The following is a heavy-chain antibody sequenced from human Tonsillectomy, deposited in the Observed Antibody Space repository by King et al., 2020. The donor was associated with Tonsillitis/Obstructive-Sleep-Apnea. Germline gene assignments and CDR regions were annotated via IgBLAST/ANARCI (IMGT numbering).Heavy chain of an antibody. CDR1: GFTFISYW. Sequence: VQLVESGGGFVQPGGSLRLSCAASGFTFISYWMHWVRQAPGKGLVWVSRINSDGSSTSYADSVKGRFTISRDNAKNTLYLQMNSLRAEDTAVYYCARILQGYSYFDLWGRGTLVTVSS. J-gene: IGHJ2*01. CDR3: ARILQGYSYFDL. CDR2: INSDGSST. V-gene: IGHV3-74*01. D-gene: IGHD1-26*01.